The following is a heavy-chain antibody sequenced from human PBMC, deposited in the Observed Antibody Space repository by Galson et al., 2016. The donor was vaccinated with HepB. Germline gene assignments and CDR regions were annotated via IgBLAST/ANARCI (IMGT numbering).Heavy chain of an antibody. CDR1: GFSFSSYS. CDR2: ISRTSQTI. V-gene: IGHV3-48*01. J-gene: IGHJ4*02. D-gene: IGHD1-26*01. Sequence: SLRLSCAVSGFSFSSYSMNWVRQAPGKGLEWVSYISRTSQTIYYADSVKGRFTISRDNATYSMYLQMASLRGEDTALYDCALINGGSYFGLDYWGQGTLVTVSS. CDR3: ALINGGSYFGLDY.